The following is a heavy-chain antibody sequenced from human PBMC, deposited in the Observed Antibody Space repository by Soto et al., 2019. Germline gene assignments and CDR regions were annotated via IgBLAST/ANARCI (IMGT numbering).Heavy chain of an antibody. CDR3: ARDRPGISVIRAVKTYNYFDP. D-gene: IGHD3-10*01. Sequence: GASVKVSCKDAGYNFLTYGISWLRQAPGRGLEWMGWISTDNTHRNYAQNFQERVTMTTDTSTNTAYMELRSRRSDDTAKYYCARDRPGISVIRAVKTYNYFDPWGQGTLVTVSS. J-gene: IGHJ5*02. CDR2: ISTDNTHR. V-gene: IGHV1-18*01. CDR1: GYNFLTYG.